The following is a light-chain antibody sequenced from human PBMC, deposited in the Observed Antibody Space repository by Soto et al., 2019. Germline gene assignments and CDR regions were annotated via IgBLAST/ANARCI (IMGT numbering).Light chain of an antibody. CDR2: DAS. J-gene: IGKJ4*01. V-gene: IGKV3-11*01. CDR3: QQRSNWPS. Sequence: EIVLTQSPATLSLSPGERATLSCRASQSVSSFFAWYQQKPGQAPRLLIYDASNRATGIPARFSGSGSGTDFTLTISSLAPEDFAVYYCQQRSNWPSFGGGTKVEI. CDR1: QSVSSF.